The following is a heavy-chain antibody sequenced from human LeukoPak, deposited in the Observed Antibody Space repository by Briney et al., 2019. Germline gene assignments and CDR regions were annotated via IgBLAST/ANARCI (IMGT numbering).Heavy chain of an antibody. Sequence: SETLSLTCAVYGGSFSGYYWSWIRQPPGKGLEWIGEINHSGSTNYNPSLKSRVTISVDTSKNQFSLKPSSVTAADTAVYYCASTPISKDDYWGQGTLVTVSS. CDR1: GGSFSGYY. CDR2: INHSGST. J-gene: IGHJ4*02. CDR3: ASTPISKDDY. D-gene: IGHD2-21*01. V-gene: IGHV4-34*01.